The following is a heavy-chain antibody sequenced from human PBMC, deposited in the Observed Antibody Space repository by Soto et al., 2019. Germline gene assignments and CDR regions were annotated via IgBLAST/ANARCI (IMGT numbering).Heavy chain of an antibody. CDR3: AREGGSETLQPSYNWFDT. D-gene: IGHD6-25*01. CDR1: GYTFTDYH. CDR2: INANNGGA. Sequence: ASVKVSCKASGYTFTDYHIHWVRQAPGQGLEFMGWINANNGGAGSAQQFQGRVTVTRDTSITTVYMELSNLRSGDTAVYYCAREGGSETLQPSYNWFDTWGQGTLVTVSS. V-gene: IGHV1-2*02. J-gene: IGHJ5*02.